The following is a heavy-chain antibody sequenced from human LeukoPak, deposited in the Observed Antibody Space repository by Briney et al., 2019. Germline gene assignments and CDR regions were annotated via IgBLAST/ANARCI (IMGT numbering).Heavy chain of an antibody. CDR3: AREYYGSGSYSKAWFDP. D-gene: IGHD3-10*01. CDR1: GGSFSGYY. CDR2: INHSGST. J-gene: IGHJ5*02. V-gene: IGHV4-34*01. Sequence: SETLSLTCAVYGGSFSGYYWSWIRQPPGKGLEWIGEINHSGSTNYNPSLKSRVTISVDTSKTQFSLKLRSVNAADTAVYYCAREYYGSGSYSKAWFDPWGQGTLVTVSS.